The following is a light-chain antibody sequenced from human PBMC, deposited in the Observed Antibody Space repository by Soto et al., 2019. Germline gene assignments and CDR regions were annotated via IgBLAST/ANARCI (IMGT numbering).Light chain of an antibody. CDR1: QTISSW. CDR2: KAS. CDR3: QHYNSYSEA. V-gene: IGKV1-5*03. J-gene: IGKJ1*01. Sequence: DIQMTRSPSTLSGSVGDRFTITCRASQTISSWLAWYQQKPGKAPKLLIYKASTLKSGVPSRFSGSGSGTEFTLTISSLQPDDFATYYCQHYNSYSEAFGQGTRWIS.